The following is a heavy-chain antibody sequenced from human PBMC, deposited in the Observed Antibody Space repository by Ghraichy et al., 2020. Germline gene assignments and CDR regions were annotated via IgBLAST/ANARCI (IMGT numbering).Heavy chain of an antibody. CDR1: GYSFTGYY. V-gene: IGHV1-2*04. D-gene: IGHD4-17*01. CDR2: INPNSGGT. Sequence: ASVKVSCKASGYSFTGYYINWVRQAPGQGLEWMGWINPNSGGTNYAQKFQGWVTMTRDTSISTVYMELYRLRSDDTAVYYCARASYSYGDYSFDYWGQGTLVTVSS. CDR3: ARASYSYGDYSFDY. J-gene: IGHJ4*02.